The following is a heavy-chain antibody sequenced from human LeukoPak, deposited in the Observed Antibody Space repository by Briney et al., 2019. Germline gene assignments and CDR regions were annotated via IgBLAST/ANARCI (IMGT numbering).Heavy chain of an antibody. CDR3: ARHPQELVSPHFDY. V-gene: IGHV4-39*01. Sequence: SETLSLTCTVSGGSISSSSYYWGWIRQPPGKGLEWIGSIYYSGTTYYNPSLKSRLTMSVATSKNQFSLKLSSVTAGDTAVYYCARHPQELVSPHFDYWGQGTLVTVSS. J-gene: IGHJ4*02. CDR1: GGSISSSSYY. D-gene: IGHD6-13*01. CDR2: IYYSGTT.